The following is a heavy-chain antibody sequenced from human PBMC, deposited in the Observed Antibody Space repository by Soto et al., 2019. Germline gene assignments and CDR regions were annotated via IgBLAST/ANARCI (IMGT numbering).Heavy chain of an antibody. CDR1: GFTFSSYG. CDR3: AKGPAIVLVPAAMTYYYGMDV. D-gene: IGHD2-2*01. Sequence: QVQLVESGGGVVQPGRSLRLSCAASGFTFSSYGMHWVRQAPGKGLEWVAVISYDGSNKYYADSVKGRFTISRDNSKSTLYLQMNSLRAEDTAVYYCAKGPAIVLVPAAMTYYYGMDVWGQGPTVTVSS. J-gene: IGHJ6*02. CDR2: ISYDGSNK. V-gene: IGHV3-30*18.